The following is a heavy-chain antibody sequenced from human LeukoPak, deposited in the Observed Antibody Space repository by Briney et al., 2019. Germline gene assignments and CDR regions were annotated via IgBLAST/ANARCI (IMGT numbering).Heavy chain of an antibody. J-gene: IGHJ3*02. Sequence: WASVKVSCKASGYTFTSYDINWVRQATGQGLEWMGWMNPNSGNTGYAQKFQGRVTITRNTSIAYMELSSLRSEDTAVYYCAREGSAFDIWGQGTMVTVSS. CDR2: MNPNSGNT. CDR3: AREGSAFDI. CDR1: GYTFTSYD. V-gene: IGHV1-8*03.